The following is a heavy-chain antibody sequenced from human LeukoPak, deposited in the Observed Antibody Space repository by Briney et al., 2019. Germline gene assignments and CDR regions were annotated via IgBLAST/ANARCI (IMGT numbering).Heavy chain of an antibody. V-gene: IGHV3-64D*06. Sequence: GGSLRLSCSASGFTFSRYAMHWVHQPPGKGLEYVSAISSNGGSTYYADSVKGRFTISRDNSKNTLYLQMSSLRAEDTAVYYCVKDGSGSYYTYYFDYWGQGTLVTVSS. D-gene: IGHD3-10*01. CDR2: ISSNGGST. CDR1: GFTFSRYA. CDR3: VKDGSGSYYTYYFDY. J-gene: IGHJ4*02.